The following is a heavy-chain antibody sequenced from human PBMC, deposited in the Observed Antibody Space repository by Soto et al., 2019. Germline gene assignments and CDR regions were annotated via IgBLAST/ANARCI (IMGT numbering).Heavy chain of an antibody. CDR3: AKGPTLSIAARPDFDY. Sequence: GGSLRLSCAASGFTFSSYAMSWVRQAPGKGLEWVSAISGSGGSTYYADSVKGRFTISRDNSKNTLYLQMNSLRAEDTAVYYCAKGPTLSIAARPDFDYWGQGTLVTVSS. CDR1: GFTFSSYA. V-gene: IGHV3-23*01. D-gene: IGHD6-6*01. J-gene: IGHJ4*02. CDR2: ISGSGGST.